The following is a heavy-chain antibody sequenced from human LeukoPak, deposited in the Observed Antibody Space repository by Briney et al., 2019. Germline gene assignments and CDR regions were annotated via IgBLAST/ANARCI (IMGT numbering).Heavy chain of an antibody. CDR2: ISYDGSNK. CDR1: GFTFSSYA. D-gene: IGHD4-17*01. J-gene: IGHJ5*02. V-gene: IGHV3-30-3*01. Sequence: GRSLRLSCAASGFTFSSYAMHWVRQAPGKGLEWVAVISYDGSNKYYADSVKGRFTISRDNSKNTLYLQMNSLRAEDTAVYYCARDLPTVTTYLPLDPWGQGTLVTVSS. CDR3: ARDLPTVTTYLPLDP.